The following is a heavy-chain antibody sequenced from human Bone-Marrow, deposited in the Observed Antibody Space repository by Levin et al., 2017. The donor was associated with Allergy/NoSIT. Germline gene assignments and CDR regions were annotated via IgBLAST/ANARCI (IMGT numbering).Heavy chain of an antibody. D-gene: IGHD3-3*01. V-gene: IGHV3-48*03. CDR1: GFTFSSYE. CDR2: ISSSGSTI. Sequence: PGGSLRLSCAASGFTFSSYEMNWVRQAPGKGLEWVSYISSSGSTIYYADSVKGRFTISRDNAKNSLYLQMNSLRAEDTAVYYCARDFLGVKNGIYDFWSGYYPNQYYYYGMDGWGQGTTVTVSS. J-gene: IGHJ6*02. CDR3: ARDFLGVKNGIYDFWSGYYPNQYYYYGMDG.